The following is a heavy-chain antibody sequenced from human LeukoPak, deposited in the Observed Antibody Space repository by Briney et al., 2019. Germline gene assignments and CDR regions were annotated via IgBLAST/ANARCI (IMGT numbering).Heavy chain of an antibody. J-gene: IGHJ4*02. CDR3: ARGPYYLDS. CDR1: GGSISSSGYY. V-gene: IGHV4-39*07. CDR2: IYYSGGN. Sequence: SETLSLTCTVSGGSISSSGYYWGWIRQPPGKGLEWIGSIYYSGGNYYNPSLNSRVTISVDTSKNQFSLRLSSVTAADTAVYYCARGPYYLDSWGPGTLVTVSS.